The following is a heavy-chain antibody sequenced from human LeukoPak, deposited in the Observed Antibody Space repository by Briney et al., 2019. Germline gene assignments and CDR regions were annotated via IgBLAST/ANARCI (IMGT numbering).Heavy chain of an antibody. D-gene: IGHD3-22*01. CDR3: AKTRITMIVVVTDGGMDV. CDR2: ISSSSTI. V-gene: IGHV3-48*01. J-gene: IGHJ6*02. Sequence: PGGSLRLSCAASGFTFSSYSMNWVRQAPGKGLEWVSYISSSSTIYYADSVKGRFTISRDNAKNSLYLQMNSLRAEDTAVYYCAKTRITMIVVVTDGGMDVWGQGTTVTVS. CDR1: GFTFSSYS.